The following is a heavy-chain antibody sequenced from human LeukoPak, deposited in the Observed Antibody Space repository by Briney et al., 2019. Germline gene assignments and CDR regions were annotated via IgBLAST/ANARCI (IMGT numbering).Heavy chain of an antibody. J-gene: IGHJ4*02. Sequence: PGGSLRLSCAASGFTFSSYAMSWVRQAPGKGLEWVSAISGSGGSTYYADSVKGRFTISRDNSKNTLYLQMNSLRPEDTAVYYCAKVPYGDYLYYFDYWGQGTLVTVSS. V-gene: IGHV3-23*01. CDR2: ISGSGGST. CDR3: AKVPYGDYLYYFDY. CDR1: GFTFSSYA. D-gene: IGHD4-17*01.